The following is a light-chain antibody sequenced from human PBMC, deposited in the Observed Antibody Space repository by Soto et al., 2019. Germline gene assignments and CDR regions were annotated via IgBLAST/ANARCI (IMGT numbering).Light chain of an antibody. CDR1: QSISSY. Sequence: DIQMTQSPSSLSASVGARVTITCRASQSISSYLNWYQQTPGKAPKLLIYAASSLQSGVPSRFSGSGSGTDFTLTISSLQPEDFATYYCQQSYSTPAVTFGGGTKVDIK. CDR3: QQSYSTPAVT. J-gene: IGKJ4*01. CDR2: AAS. V-gene: IGKV1-39*01.